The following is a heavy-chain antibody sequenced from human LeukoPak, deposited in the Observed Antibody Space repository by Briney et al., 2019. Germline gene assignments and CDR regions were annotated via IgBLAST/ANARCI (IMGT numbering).Heavy chain of an antibody. J-gene: IGHJ4*02. V-gene: IGHV1-18*01. CDR1: GYTFTSYG. CDR2: ISAYNGNT. Sequence: ASVKVSCKASGYTFTSYGISWVRQAPGQGLEWMGWISAYNGNTNYAQKLQGRVTMTTDTSTSTAYMELRSLRSDDTAVYCCARDWQQLAHGPFDYWGQGTLVTVSS. CDR3: ARDWQQLAHGPFDY. D-gene: IGHD6-13*01.